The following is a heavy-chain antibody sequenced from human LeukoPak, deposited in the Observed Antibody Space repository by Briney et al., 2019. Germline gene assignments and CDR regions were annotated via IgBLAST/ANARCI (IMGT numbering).Heavy chain of an antibody. CDR3: ARLNLQLWLSRDYGMDV. CDR1: GGSISSYY. Sequence: AETLSLTCTVSGGSISSYYLSWIRQPPGKGLEWIGYIYYSGSTNYNPSLKSRVTISVDPSKNQSSLKLSSGTAADTAVYYCARLNLQLWLSRDYGMDVWGQGTTVTVSS. V-gene: IGHV4-59*08. CDR2: IYYSGST. J-gene: IGHJ6*02. D-gene: IGHD5-18*01.